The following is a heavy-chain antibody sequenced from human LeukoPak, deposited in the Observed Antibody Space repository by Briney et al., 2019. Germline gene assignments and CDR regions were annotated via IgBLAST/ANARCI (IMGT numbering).Heavy chain of an antibody. CDR1: GGSISSHY. Sequence: SETLSLTCTVSGGSISSHYWSWIRQPAGKGLEWIGRIYTSESTNYNPTLKSRVTMSIDPSMNQFSLKLSSVTAADTAVYYCARETAAGYWYFDLWGRGTLVTVSS. J-gene: IGHJ2*01. CDR2: IYTSEST. CDR3: ARETAAGYWYFDL. V-gene: IGHV4-4*07. D-gene: IGHD6-25*01.